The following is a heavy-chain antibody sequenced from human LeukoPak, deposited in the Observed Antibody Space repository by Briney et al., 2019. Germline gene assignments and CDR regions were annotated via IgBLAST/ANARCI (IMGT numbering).Heavy chain of an antibody. CDR1: GFSLTTRGVG. V-gene: IGHV2-5*02. D-gene: IGHD3-22*01. CDR2: TSWDDDK. Sequence: SGPSLVKPTQTLTLTCAFSGFSLTTRGVGVGLIRHPPGKALEWLALTSWDDDKRYSPSLKSRLTITKDTSKKQVVLTVTNLDPVDTATYYCARLAYYDNSGSSRPFDIWGQGTRVTVSS. CDR3: ARLAYYDNSGSSRPFDI. J-gene: IGHJ3*02.